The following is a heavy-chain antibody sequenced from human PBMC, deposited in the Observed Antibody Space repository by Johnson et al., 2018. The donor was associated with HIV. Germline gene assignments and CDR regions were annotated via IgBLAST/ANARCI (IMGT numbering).Heavy chain of an antibody. CDR2: IRYDGSNK. D-gene: IGHD5-12*01. CDR1: GFTFSSYG. CDR3: AKARGYDPYDAFDI. V-gene: IGHV3-30*02. Sequence: QVQLVESGGGVVQPGGSLRLSCAASGFTFSSYGMHWVRQAPGKGLEWVAFIRYDGSNKYYADSVKGRFTISRDNSKNTLYLQMNSLRAEDTAVYYCAKARGYDPYDAFDIWGQGTMVTVS. J-gene: IGHJ3*02.